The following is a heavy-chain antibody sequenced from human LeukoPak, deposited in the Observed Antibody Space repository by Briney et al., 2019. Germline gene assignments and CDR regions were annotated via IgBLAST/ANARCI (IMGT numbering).Heavy chain of an antibody. V-gene: IGHV4-59*01. J-gene: IGHJ4*02. CDR3: AREGGMGFDY. CDR2: IYYSGST. CDR1: GGSISSYY. Sequence: SGTLSLTCTVSGGSISSYYWSWIRQPPGKGLEWIGYIYYSGSTNYNPSLKSRVTISVDTSKNQFSLKLSSVTAADTAVYSCAREGGMGFDYWGQGTLVTVSS. D-gene: IGHD6-13*01.